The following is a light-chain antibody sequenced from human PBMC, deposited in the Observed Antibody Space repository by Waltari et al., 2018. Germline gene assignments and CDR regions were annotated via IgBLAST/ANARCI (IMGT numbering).Light chain of an antibody. J-gene: IGKJ1*01. V-gene: IGKV1-9*01. CDR2: AAS. Sequence: DFHLTQSPYFLSASVGDSVTITCRASQGMSSHLAWYQQKPGKAPNLLIYAASTLQSGVPSRFSGGGSETDFTLTISYLQPEDFATYYCQQHNSDVWTFGQGTKVELK. CDR3: QQHNSDVWT. CDR1: QGMSSH.